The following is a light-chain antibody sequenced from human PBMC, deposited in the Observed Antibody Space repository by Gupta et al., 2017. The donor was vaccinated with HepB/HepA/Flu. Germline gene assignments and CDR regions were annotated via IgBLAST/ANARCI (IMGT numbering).Light chain of an antibody. CDR1: SSNIGSNT. CDR3: AAWDDSLDVV. J-gene: IGLJ2*01. V-gene: IGLV1-44*01. CDR2: SNN. Sequence: SVVTQPPSASGTPGQRITISCSGSSSNIGSNTVNWYQQLPGTAPKLLTYSNNQRPSGVPDRFSGSKSGTSASLAISGLQSEDEADYYCAAWDDSLDVVFGGGTKVTVL.